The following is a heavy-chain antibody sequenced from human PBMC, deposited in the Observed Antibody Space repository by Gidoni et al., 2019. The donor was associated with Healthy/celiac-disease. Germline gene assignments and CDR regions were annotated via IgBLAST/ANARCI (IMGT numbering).Heavy chain of an antibody. Sequence: EVQLLESGGGLAQPGGSLRLSCAASGFTFGSYAMSWVRHAPGKGLEWVSAISGSVGNTYYADSVKGRFTISRDNSKNTLYLQMNSLGAEDTALYYCAKSVIAAPNFDSWGQGTLVTVSS. D-gene: IGHD6-6*01. J-gene: IGHJ4*02. CDR3: AKSVIAAPNFDS. CDR1: GFTFGSYA. CDR2: ISGSVGNT. V-gene: IGHV3-23*01.